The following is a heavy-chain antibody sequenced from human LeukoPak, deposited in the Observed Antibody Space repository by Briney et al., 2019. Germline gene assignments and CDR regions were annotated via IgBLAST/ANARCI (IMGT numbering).Heavy chain of an antibody. CDR2: VHSSGTT. J-gene: IGHJ3*02. Sequence: SESLSLTCTVSGGSMTNYYWSWIRQPAGKGLEWSGRVHSSGTTDYSSALKSRVTVSVDTSKNQFSLSLTSVTAADTAVYYCARDTRERYIRGALDIWGQGTMVTVSS. V-gene: IGHV4-4*07. D-gene: IGHD3-9*01. CDR1: GGSMTNYY. CDR3: ARDTRERYIRGALDI.